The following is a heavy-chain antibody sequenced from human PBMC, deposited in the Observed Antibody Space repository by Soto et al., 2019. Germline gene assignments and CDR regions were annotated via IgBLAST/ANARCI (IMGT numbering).Heavy chain of an antibody. CDR3: ARMNRDYYYYGMDV. V-gene: IGHV4-4*02. Sequence: PSETLSLTCGVSGDSISSRKWWTWVRQTPGNGLEWIGKIDHNGVANYNPSLEGRVTISKDISKNQISLKVTSVTAADSAVYYCARMNRDYYYYGMDVWGQGATVTVSS. J-gene: IGHJ6*02. CDR1: GDSISSRKW. CDR2: IDHNGVA.